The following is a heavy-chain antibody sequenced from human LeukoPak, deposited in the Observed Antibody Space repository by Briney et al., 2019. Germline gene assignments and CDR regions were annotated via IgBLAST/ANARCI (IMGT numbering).Heavy chain of an antibody. D-gene: IGHD2-2*02. CDR3: ARGRYCSSTSCYTTWFDP. CDR1: GYTFTSCA. J-gene: IGHJ5*02. Sequence: GASVKVSCKASGYTFTSCAISWVRQAPGQGLEWMGWISAYNGNTNYAQKLQGRVTMTTDTSTSTAYMELSSLRSEDTAVYYCARGRYCSSTSCYTTWFDPWGQGTLVTVSS. CDR2: ISAYNGNT. V-gene: IGHV1-18*01.